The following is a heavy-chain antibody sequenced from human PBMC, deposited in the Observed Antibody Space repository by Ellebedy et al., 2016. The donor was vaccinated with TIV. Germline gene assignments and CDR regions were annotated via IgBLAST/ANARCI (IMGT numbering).Heavy chain of an antibody. Sequence: ASVKVSXKASGYTFTGYYMHWVRQAPGQGLEWMGWINPNSGGTYYSQKFQGRVTMTRDTSISTAYMELSRLRSDDTAVYYCARDQDVDIWGQGTMVTVSS. CDR2: INPNSGGT. V-gene: IGHV1-2*02. CDR1: GYTFTGYY. CDR3: ARDQDVDI. J-gene: IGHJ3*02.